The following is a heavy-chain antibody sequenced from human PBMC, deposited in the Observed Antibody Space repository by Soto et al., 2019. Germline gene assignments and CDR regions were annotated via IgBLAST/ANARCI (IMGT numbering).Heavy chain of an antibody. CDR1: DFTFSTYS. Sequence: LRLSCVASDFTFSTYSMNWVRQAPGKGLEWVAYISATSNHIYYADSLKGRFTISRDNAKSSLYLHMNSLRAEDTAVYFCARDSITIFGGGMDVWGQGTTVTVSS. CDR2: ISATSNHI. D-gene: IGHD3-3*01. CDR3: ARDSITIFGGGMDV. V-gene: IGHV3-21*01. J-gene: IGHJ6*02.